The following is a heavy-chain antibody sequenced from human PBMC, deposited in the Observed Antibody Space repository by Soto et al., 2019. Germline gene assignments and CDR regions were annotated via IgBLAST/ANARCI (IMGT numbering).Heavy chain of an antibody. CDR2: IIPIFGTA. Sequence: VKVSCKASGGTFSSYAISWVRQAPGQGLEWMGGIIPIFGTANYAQKFQGRVTITADESTSTAYMELSSLRSEDTAVYYCARGPTYYDILTGYKYYFDYWGQGTLVNVAS. D-gene: IGHD3-9*01. CDR1: GGTFSSYA. CDR3: ARGPTYYDILTGYKYYFDY. J-gene: IGHJ4*02. V-gene: IGHV1-69*13.